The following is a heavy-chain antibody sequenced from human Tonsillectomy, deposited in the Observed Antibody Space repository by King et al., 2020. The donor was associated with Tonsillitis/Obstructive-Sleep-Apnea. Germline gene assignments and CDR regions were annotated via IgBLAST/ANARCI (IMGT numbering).Heavy chain of an antibody. D-gene: IGHD3-3*01. CDR2: ISSSSSTI. CDR1: EFTFSSDN. J-gene: IGHJ4*02. CDR3: ARAIFGVVPYYFDY. Sequence: VQLVESGGGLVQPGGSLRLSCAASEFTFSSDNMNWVRQAPGKGLEWISYISSSSSTIYYADSVKGRFTISRENAKNSLYLQMNSLRDEDTAVYYCARAIFGVVPYYFDYWGQGTLVTVSS. V-gene: IGHV3-48*02.